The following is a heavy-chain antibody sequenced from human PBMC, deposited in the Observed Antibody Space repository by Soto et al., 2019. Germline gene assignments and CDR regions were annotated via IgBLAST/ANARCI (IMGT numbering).Heavy chain of an antibody. J-gene: IGHJ6*04. D-gene: IGHD3-10*01. CDR3: AKGLTNRGPGTYYNHPPDV. CDR2: ISVSGGYK. Sequence: PGGSLRLSCAASGFTFSTYAMSWVRLAPGKGLEWVSIISVSGGYKYYADSMKGRFTISRDNSKSTLYLQMDSLRVEDTAVYYCAKGLTNRGPGTYYNHPPDVWGKGTTVTVSS. V-gene: IGHV3-23*01. CDR1: GFTFSTYA.